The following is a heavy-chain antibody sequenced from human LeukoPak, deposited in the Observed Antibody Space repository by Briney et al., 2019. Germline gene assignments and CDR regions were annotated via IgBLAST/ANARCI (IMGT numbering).Heavy chain of an antibody. V-gene: IGHV4-34*01. CDR1: GVSFDDYY. CDR3: TRMTTGHDY. D-gene: IGHD4-17*01. J-gene: IGHJ4*02. CDR2: INHSGYT. Sequence: SETLSLTCAVSGVSFDDYYWSWVRQTPGKGLEWIGEINHSGYTNDSPSLKSRVTLSVDTSRKQFSLNLRSVTVADAGIYYCTRMTTGHDYWGQGTLVTVSS.